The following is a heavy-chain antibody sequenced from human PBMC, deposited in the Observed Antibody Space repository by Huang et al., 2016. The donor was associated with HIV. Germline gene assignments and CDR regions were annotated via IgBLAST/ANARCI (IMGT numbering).Heavy chain of an antibody. J-gene: IGHJ2*01. CDR2: IKNGGST. D-gene: IGHD3-9*01. CDR1: GGSFTNYY. CDR3: VRGPRYVSADWYARLRNYWFFDL. V-gene: IGHV4-34*01. Sequence: QQQLQQWGAGLLKPSETLSLTCAVYGGSFTNYYWGWIRQPPGKGREWIGAIKNGGSTQYSPSLKSRVTISVDTSKNQVSLKLTSVSAADTAVYYCVRGPRYVSADWYARLRNYWFFDLWGRGSLVSVSS.